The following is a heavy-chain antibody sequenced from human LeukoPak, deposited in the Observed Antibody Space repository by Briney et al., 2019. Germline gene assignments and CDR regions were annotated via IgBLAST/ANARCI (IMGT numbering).Heavy chain of an antibody. CDR2: INPNSGGT. Sequence: ASVKVSCKASGYTFAGYYMHWVRQAPGQGLEWMGWINPNSGGTNYAQEFQGRVTMTRDTSISTAYMELSRLRSDDTAVYYCARGAVGYSYGPEPDYWGQGTLVTVSS. J-gene: IGHJ4*02. CDR3: ARGAVGYSYGPEPDY. D-gene: IGHD5-18*01. CDR1: GYTFAGYY. V-gene: IGHV1-2*02.